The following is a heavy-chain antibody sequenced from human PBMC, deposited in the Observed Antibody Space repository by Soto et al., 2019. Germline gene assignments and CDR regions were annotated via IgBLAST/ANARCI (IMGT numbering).Heavy chain of an antibody. Sequence: QVQLVQSGAEVKKPGSSVKVSCKASGGTFSSYTISWVRQAPGQGLEWMGRIIPILGIANYAQKFQGRVTITADKATTTANMELSSLRSEDTAAYYCPGDLAETYNWNDEGGGYWGQGTLVTVSS. J-gene: IGHJ4*02. CDR2: IIPILGIA. V-gene: IGHV1-69*08. D-gene: IGHD1-1*01. CDR1: GGTFSSYT. CDR3: PGDLAETYNWNDEGGGY.